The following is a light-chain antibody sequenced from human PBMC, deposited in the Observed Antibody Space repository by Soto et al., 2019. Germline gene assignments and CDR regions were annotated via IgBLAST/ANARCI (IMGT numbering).Light chain of an antibody. J-gene: IGKJ4*01. V-gene: IGKV3-15*01. CDR3: QQYNNWPLT. CDR1: QSVSSD. CDR2: GAY. Sequence: EIVMTQSPATLSVSPGERATLSCRASQSVSSDLAWYQQKPGQAPRLLIYGAYTRATGIPARFSGSGSVTEFTLTIRSLQSEDFAVYYCQQYNNWPLTFGGGTKVDIK.